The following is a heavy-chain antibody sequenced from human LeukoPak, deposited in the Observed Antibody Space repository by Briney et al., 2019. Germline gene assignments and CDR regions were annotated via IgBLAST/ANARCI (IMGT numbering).Heavy chain of an antibody. J-gene: IGHJ4*02. D-gene: IGHD5-18*01. Sequence: GGSLRLSCEASGFTFSSYWMSWVRQAPGKGLEWVANIKQDGSEKNYVDSVKGRFTISRDNAKTSRYLQMNSLRAEDTAVYYCARSLWPEDYWGQGTLVTVSS. V-gene: IGHV3-7*01. CDR3: ARSLWPEDY. CDR1: GFTFSSYW. CDR2: IKQDGSEK.